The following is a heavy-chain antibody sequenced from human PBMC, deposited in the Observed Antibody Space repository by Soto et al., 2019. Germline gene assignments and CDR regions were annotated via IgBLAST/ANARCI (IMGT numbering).Heavy chain of an antibody. CDR1: GFTFSSYE. V-gene: IGHV3-48*03. J-gene: IGHJ4*02. CDR3: ARGFIDSGSYYLFDH. CDR2: ISSSGNRI. Sequence: EVQLVESGGGLVQPGGSLRLSCAASGFTFSSYEMNWVRQAPGKGLEWVSYISSSGNRIYYADSVKGRFTISRDNAKKSLYLQMNSLRAEDTAVYYCARGFIDSGSYYLFDHWGQGTLVTVSS. D-gene: IGHD1-26*01.